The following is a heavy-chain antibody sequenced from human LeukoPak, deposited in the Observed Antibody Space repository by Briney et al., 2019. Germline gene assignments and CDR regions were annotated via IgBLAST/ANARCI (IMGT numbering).Heavy chain of an antibody. J-gene: IGHJ4*01. D-gene: IGHD4-23*01. V-gene: IGHV3-23*01. CDR1: GFSFSTYA. Sequence: GGSLRLSCAASGFSFSTYAMSWVRQAPGKGLEWVSSVSHTGAKTYYASSVKGRFTISRDNSQKSLFLQMNSLGVEDTATYYCAKGGGMEFDFWGHGTLVTVSS. CDR3: AKGGGMEFDF. CDR2: VSHTGAKT.